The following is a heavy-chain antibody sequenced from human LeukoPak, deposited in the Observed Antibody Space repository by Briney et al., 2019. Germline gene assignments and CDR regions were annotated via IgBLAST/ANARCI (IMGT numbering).Heavy chain of an antibody. D-gene: IGHD2-21*01. V-gene: IGHV3-33*01. CDR2: IWYDGSNK. CDR1: GFTFSSYG. J-gene: IGHJ4*02. CDR3: ASRLHYCGGDCYGY. Sequence: GGSLRLSCAASGFTFSSYGMHWVRQAPGKGLEWVAVIWYDGSNKYYADSVKGRFTISRDNSKNTLYLQMNSLRAEDTAVYYCASRLHYCGGDCYGYWGQGTLVTVSS.